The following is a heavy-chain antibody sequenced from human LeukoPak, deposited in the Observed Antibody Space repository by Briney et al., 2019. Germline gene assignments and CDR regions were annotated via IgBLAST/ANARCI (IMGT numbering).Heavy chain of an antibody. CDR1: GVTFSSYA. V-gene: IGHV3-23*01. D-gene: IGHD3-22*01. J-gene: IGHJ4*02. CDR2: ISGTGGRT. CDR3: AKDLRYDSSGYFDY. Sequence: GGSLRLSCAASGVTFSSYAMSWVRQAPGKGLEWVSGISGTGGRTCYADSVKGRFTISRDNSRNTLYLQMNSLRAEDTAVYYCAKDLRYDSSGYFDYWGQGTRVTVSS.